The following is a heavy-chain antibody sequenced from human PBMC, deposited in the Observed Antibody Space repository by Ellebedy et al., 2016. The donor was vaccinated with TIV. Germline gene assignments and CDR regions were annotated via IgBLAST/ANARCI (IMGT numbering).Heavy chain of an antibody. CDR1: GFTFSDYA. Sequence: GGSLRLSCAASGFTFSDYAMHWVRQAPGKGREYVSGISGNGVRPYYGDFVKGRFVISRDNSKNTLFLQMGSLKPEDMAVYYCARSRWPPYYSDSWGQGTLVTVSS. V-gene: IGHV3-64*02. J-gene: IGHJ4*02. CDR3: ARSRWPPYYSDS. D-gene: IGHD4-23*01. CDR2: ISGNGVRP.